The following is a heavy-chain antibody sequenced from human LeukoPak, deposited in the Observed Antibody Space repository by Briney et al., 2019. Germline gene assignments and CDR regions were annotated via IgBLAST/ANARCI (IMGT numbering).Heavy chain of an antibody. J-gene: IGHJ4*02. D-gene: IGHD2-15*01. CDR2: IYYSGST. V-gene: IGHV4-30-4*01. CDR3: ASHTNPYCSGGSCPLDY. CDR1: GGSISSGDYY. Sequence: SQTLSLTCTVSGGSISSGDYYWSWIRQPPGKGLEWIGYIYYSGSTYYNPSLKSRVTISVDTSKNQFSLKLSSVTAADTAVYYCASHTNPYCSGGSCPLDYWGQGTLVTVSS.